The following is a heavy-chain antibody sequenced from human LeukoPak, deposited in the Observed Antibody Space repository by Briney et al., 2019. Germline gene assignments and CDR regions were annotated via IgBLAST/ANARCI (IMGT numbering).Heavy chain of an antibody. D-gene: IGHD6-19*01. J-gene: IGHJ4*02. CDR3: ASGYSSGWSQYYY. V-gene: IGHV4-61*02. CDR2: IYTSGST. Sequence: SETLSLTCTVSGGSISSGSYYWSWIRQPAGKGLEWIGRIYTSGSTNYNPSLKSRVTISVDTSKNQFSLKLSSVTAADTAVYYCASGYSSGWSQYYYWGQGTLVTVS. CDR1: GGSISSGSYY.